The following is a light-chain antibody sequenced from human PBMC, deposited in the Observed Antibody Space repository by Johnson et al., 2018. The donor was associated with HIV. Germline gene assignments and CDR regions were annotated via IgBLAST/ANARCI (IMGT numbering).Light chain of an antibody. V-gene: IGLV1-51*01. J-gene: IGLJ1*01. CDR3: ETWDSSLTGV. CDR2: DND. Sequence: QSVLTQPPSVSAAPGQKVTISCFGSDSNIGNNYVSWYQQLPGTAHKLLIYDNDKRPSGIPDRFSGSKSGTSATLAITGLQTGDEADYYCETWDSSLTGVFGTGTKVTVL. CDR1: DSNIGNNY.